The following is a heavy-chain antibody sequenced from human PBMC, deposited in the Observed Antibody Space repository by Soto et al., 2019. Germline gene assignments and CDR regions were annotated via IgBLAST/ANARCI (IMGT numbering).Heavy chain of an antibody. J-gene: IGHJ4*02. V-gene: IGHV3-9*01. D-gene: IGHD2-15*01. CDR2: MSWNSGSI. CDR3: ANSFRALSVVAATFDY. Sequence: EVQLVESGGGLVQPGRSLRLSCAASGFTFDDYAMHWVRQAPGKGLEWVSGMSWNSGSIGYADSVKGRFTISRDNDKNYLYLQMNSLRAEDTALYYCANSFRALSVVAATFDYWGQGTLVTVSS. CDR1: GFTFDDYA.